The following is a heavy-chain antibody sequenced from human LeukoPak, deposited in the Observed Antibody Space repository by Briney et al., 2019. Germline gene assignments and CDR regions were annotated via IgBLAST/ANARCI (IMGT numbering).Heavy chain of an antibody. CDR2: ISYDGSNK. Sequence: GGSLRLSCAASGLTFSSYAMHWVRQAPGKGLEWVAVISYDGSNKYYADSVKGRFTISRDNSKNTLYLQMNSLRAEDTAVYYCARAYGGYAPRPCDYWGQGTLVTVSS. V-gene: IGHV3-30*04. CDR1: GLTFSSYA. CDR3: ARAYGGYAPRPCDY. D-gene: IGHD5-12*01. J-gene: IGHJ4*02.